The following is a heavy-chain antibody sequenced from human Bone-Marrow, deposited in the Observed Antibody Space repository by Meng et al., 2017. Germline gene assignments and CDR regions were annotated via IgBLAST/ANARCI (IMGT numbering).Heavy chain of an antibody. Sequence: ASVKVSCKASGYTFTSYGISWVRQAPGQGLEWMGWISAYNGNTNYAQKLQGRVTMTTDTSTSTAYMELRSLRSDDTAVYYCARDSRPGIAVSLRWDPGAFDIWGQGTTVTVSS. CDR1: GYTFTSYG. J-gene: IGHJ3*02. CDR3: ARDSRPGIAVSLRWDPGAFDI. D-gene: IGHD6-19*01. CDR2: ISAYNGNT. V-gene: IGHV1-18*01.